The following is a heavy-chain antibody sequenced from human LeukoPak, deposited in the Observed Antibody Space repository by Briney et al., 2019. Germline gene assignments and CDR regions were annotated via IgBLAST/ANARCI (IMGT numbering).Heavy chain of an antibody. V-gene: IGHV3-21*01. Sequence: PGGSLRLSCAASGFTFSSYSMNWVRQAPGKGLEWVSSISSSSSYIYYADSVKGRFTISRDNAKNSLYLQMNSLRAEDTAVYYCARDLAAGPQDNWFDPWGQGTLVTVSS. J-gene: IGHJ5*02. CDR2: ISSSSSYI. D-gene: IGHD6-13*01. CDR3: ARDLAAGPQDNWFDP. CDR1: GFTFSSYS.